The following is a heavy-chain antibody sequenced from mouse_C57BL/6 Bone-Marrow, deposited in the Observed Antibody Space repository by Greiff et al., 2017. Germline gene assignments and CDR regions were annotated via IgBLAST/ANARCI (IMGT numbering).Heavy chain of an antibody. V-gene: IGHV7-3*01. Sequence: EVKVVESGGGLVQPGGSLSLSCAASGFTFTDYYMSWVRQPPGKALEWLGFIRNKANGYTTEYSASVKGRFTISRDNSQSILYLQMNALRAEDSATYYCARGYYGSSYYFDYWGQGTTLTVSS. CDR3: ARGYYGSSYYFDY. D-gene: IGHD1-1*01. CDR1: GFTFTDYY. CDR2: IRNKANGYTT. J-gene: IGHJ2*01.